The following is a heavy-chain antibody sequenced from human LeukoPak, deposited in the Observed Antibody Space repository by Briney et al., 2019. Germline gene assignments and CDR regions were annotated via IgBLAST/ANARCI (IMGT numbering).Heavy chain of an antibody. CDR1: GASFRAYY. CDR3: ARESANTSCFSY. V-gene: IGHV4-34*01. J-gene: IGHJ4*02. CDR2: INDSGHA. D-gene: IGHD2-2*01. Sequence: SETLSLTCAVYGASFRAYYWSWIRQAPGKGLEWIGEINDSGHARYNASLKSRVTMSVDTSKNQFSLKLKSVTAADTAVYYCARESANTSCFSYWGQGTLVTVS.